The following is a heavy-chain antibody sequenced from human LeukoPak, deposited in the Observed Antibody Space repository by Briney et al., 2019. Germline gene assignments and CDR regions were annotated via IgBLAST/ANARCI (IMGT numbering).Heavy chain of an antibody. J-gene: IGHJ3*02. Sequence: GGSLRLSCAASGFTFSVYGMHWVRQAPGKGLEWVANIKQDGGEKYYVDSVKGRFTISRDNAKNSVYLQMNSLRAQDTAVYYCARDQILGYCSGGSCPPDAFDIWGQGTMVTVSS. V-gene: IGHV3-7*01. CDR3: ARDQILGYCSGGSCPPDAFDI. CDR2: IKQDGGEK. D-gene: IGHD2-15*01. CDR1: GFTFSVYG.